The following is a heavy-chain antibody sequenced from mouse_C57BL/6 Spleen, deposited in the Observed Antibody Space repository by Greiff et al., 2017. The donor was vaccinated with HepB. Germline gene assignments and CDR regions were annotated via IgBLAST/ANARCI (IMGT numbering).Heavy chain of an antibody. CDR3: AKNYGLDY. D-gene: IGHD1-2*01. J-gene: IGHJ2*01. V-gene: IGHV5-17*01. Sequence: EVKLMESGGGLVKPGGSLKLSCAASGFTFSDYGMHWVRQAPEKGLEWVAYISSGSSTIYYAYTVKGRFTISRDNAKNTLFLQMTSLRSEDTAMYYCAKNYGLDYFVLFTTLTVSS. CDR2: ISSGSSTI. CDR1: GFTFSDYG.